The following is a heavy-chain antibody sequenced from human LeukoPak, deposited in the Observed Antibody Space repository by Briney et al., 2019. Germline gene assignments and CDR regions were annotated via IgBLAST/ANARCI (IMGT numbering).Heavy chain of an antibody. CDR2: ISSSGNTI. CDR3: ARDEDFWSGYYEFEY. V-gene: IGHV3-11*04. CDR1: GFTFSDYY. Sequence: GGSLRLSCAASGFTFSDYYMHWIRQAPGKGLEWVSYISSSGNTIYYADSVKGRLTISRDNAKNSLYLQMDSLRAEDTAVYYCARDEDFWSGYYEFEYWGQGTLVTVSS. D-gene: IGHD3-3*01. J-gene: IGHJ4*02.